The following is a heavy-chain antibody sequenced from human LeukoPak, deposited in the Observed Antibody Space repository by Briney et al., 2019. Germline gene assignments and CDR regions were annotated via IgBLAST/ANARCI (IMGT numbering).Heavy chain of an antibody. CDR3: TRSISGNYGNFDH. CDR1: GFTFSSDW. D-gene: IGHD1-26*01. V-gene: IGHV3-74*01. J-gene: IGHJ4*02. Sequence: GGSLRLSCEGSGFTFSSDWMHWVRQAPGKGLVWVSRIDPAGSSTYLADFVKGRFSVSRDNAKNKVYLEMTSLTAEDTAVYYCTRSISGNYGNFDHWGQGTLVTVST. CDR2: IDPAGSST.